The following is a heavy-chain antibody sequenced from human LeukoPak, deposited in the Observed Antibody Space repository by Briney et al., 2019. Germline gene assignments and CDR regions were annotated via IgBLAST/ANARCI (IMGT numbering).Heavy chain of an antibody. J-gene: IGHJ4*02. D-gene: IGHD3-22*01. V-gene: IGHV1-46*01. CDR3: ARGSRYDIAY. CDR1: GYTFINYY. Sequence: ASVKVSCKASGYTFINYYMHWVRQAPGQGLEWMGIINPSGGSTSYAPKFQGRVTMTRDTSTSTVYMALSSLKFEDTAVYYCARGSRYDIAYWGQGTLVTVSS. CDR2: INPSGGST.